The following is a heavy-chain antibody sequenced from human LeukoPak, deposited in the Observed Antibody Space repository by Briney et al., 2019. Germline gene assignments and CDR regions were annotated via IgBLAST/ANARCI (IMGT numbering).Heavy chain of an antibody. CDR2: ISSSSSYI. D-gene: IGHD6-19*01. J-gene: IGHJ4*02. Sequence: GGSLRLSCAASGFTFSSYSMNWVRQAPGKGLEWVSSISSSSSYIYYADSVKGRFTISRDSAKNSLYLQMNSLRAEDTAVYYCARVGVSGWYDYWGQGTLVTVSS. V-gene: IGHV3-21*01. CDR3: ARVGVSGWYDY. CDR1: GFTFSSYS.